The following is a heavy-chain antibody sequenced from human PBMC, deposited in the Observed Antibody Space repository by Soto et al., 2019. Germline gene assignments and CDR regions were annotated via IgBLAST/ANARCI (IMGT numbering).Heavy chain of an antibody. CDR2: ISGSGGST. V-gene: IGHV3-23*01. CDR3: AKDLMRGYSGYDFFDY. CDR1: GFTFSSYA. Sequence: EVQLLESGGGLVQPGGSLRLTCAASGFTFSSYAMSWVRQAPGKGLEWVSAISGSGGSTYYGDSVKGGFTISRDNSKNTLYLQMNSLRAEDTAVYYCAKDLMRGYSGYDFFDYWGQGTLVTVSS. D-gene: IGHD5-12*01. J-gene: IGHJ4*02.